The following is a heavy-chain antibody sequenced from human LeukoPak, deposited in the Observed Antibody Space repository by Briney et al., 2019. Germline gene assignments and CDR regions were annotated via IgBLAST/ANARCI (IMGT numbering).Heavy chain of an antibody. CDR3: ARGGARYYDSSGYYSFDY. CDR1: GYTFTGYY. Sequence: ASVKVSCKASGYTFTGYYMHWVRQAPGQGLEWMGWINPNSGGTNYAQKFQGRVTMTRDTSISTAYMELSRLRSDDTAVYYCARGGARYYDSSGYYSFDYWGQGTLVTVSS. J-gene: IGHJ4*02. D-gene: IGHD3-22*01. CDR2: INPNSGGT. V-gene: IGHV1-2*02.